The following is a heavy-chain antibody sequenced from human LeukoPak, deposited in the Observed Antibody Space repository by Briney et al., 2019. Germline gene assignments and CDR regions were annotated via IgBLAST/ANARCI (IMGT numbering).Heavy chain of an antibody. D-gene: IGHD4-4*01. J-gene: IGHJ6*02. V-gene: IGHV3-23*01. CDR1: GFTFSSYT. CDR2: ISGRSDSI. CDR3: ARERVMSTGTHYYYGTDV. Sequence: GGSLRLSCAASGFTFSSYTMSWVRQAPGKGLERVSGISGRSDSIYYADSVEGRFTISRDNSKNTPYLQMNSLRAEDTAVYYCARERVMSTGTHYYYGTDVWGQGTTVTVSS.